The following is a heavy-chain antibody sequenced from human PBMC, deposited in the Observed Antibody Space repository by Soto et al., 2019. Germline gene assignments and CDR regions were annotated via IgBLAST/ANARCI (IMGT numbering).Heavy chain of an antibody. J-gene: IGHJ4*02. CDR3: AKDFTPDSRWDIDY. D-gene: IGHD1-26*01. Sequence: EVQLLESGGGLVQPAGSLRLSCAASGFTFSIYTMSWFRQAPGKGLEWVSSIYGNGRSTSYSASVKGRFTISRDNSGNTVYLQMSSLRAEDTAIYYCAKDFTPDSRWDIDYWGQGSLVTVSS. V-gene: IGHV3-23*01. CDR1: GFTFSIYT. CDR2: IYGNGRST.